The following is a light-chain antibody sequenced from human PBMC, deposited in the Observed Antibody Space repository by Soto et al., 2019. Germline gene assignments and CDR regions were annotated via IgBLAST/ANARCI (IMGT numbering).Light chain of an antibody. J-gene: IGKJ4*01. Sequence: EIVMRQSPATLSVSPGERATLSCRASQSVSSNLAWYQQKPGQAPRLLIYDASTRATGIPARFSGSGSGTEFTLTISSLQSEDFAVYYCQQYNNWPLTFGGGTNVEIK. CDR2: DAS. CDR1: QSVSSN. CDR3: QQYNNWPLT. V-gene: IGKV3-15*01.